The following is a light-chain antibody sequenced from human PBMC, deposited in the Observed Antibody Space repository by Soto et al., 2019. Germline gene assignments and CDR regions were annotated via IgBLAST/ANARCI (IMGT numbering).Light chain of an antibody. CDR1: KLGNKY. CDR2: QDI. V-gene: IGLV3-1*01. Sequence: SYELTQPPSVSVSPGQTASITCSGHKLGNKYACWYQQRSGQSPILVIYQDIRRPSGIPERFSGSNSGNTATLTITGTQAVDEADYYCQAWDGSAVVFAGGTKLTVL. J-gene: IGLJ3*02. CDR3: QAWDGSAVV.